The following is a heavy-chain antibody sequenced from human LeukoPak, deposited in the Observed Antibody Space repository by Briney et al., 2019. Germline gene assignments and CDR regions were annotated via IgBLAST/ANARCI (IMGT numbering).Heavy chain of an antibody. J-gene: IGHJ4*02. CDR1: GGSISSGNYY. CDR3: ARGRDSRGYQFMGFDS. D-gene: IGHD3-22*01. V-gene: IGHV4-61*02. CDR2: IWTDGAP. Sequence: SETLSLTCTVSGGSISSGNYYWNWIRQPAGKGLEWIGRIWTDGAPTYRPSLKSRVTISVDTSKNQFSLRLSSVTAADTAVYYCARGRDSRGYQFMGFDSWGQGTLVTVSS.